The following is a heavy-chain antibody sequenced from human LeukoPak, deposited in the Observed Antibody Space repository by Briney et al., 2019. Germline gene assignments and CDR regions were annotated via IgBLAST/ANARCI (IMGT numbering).Heavy chain of an antibody. V-gene: IGHV4-39*01. CDR2: IYYTGST. CDR1: GDSIRSSNYY. D-gene: IGHD3-22*01. CDR3: ASRYYYDLSGYFLY. Sequence: PSETLSLTCTVSGDSIRSSNYYWAWIRQPPGKGLEWIGFIYYTGSTYYNPSLKSRVTISVDTSNNQFSLKLRSVTAADRAVYFCASRYYYDLSGYFLYWGQGTLVTVSS. J-gene: IGHJ4*02.